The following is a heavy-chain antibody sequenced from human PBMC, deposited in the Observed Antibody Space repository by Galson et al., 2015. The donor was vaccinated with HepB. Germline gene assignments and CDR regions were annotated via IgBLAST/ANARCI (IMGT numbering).Heavy chain of an antibody. CDR2: VNHSGST. Sequence: ETLSLTCAVHGESFSGYYWSWIRQPPGKGLEWIGEVNHSGSTNYIPSLKSRVTMSVDTSKSQFSLKLRSVTAADTAVYYCARAGDSCSGETCYEVRDNWFDPWGQGTLVTVSS. V-gene: IGHV4-34*01. J-gene: IGHJ5*02. CDR1: GESFSGYY. CDR3: ARAGDSCSGETCYEVRDNWFDP. D-gene: IGHD2-15*01.